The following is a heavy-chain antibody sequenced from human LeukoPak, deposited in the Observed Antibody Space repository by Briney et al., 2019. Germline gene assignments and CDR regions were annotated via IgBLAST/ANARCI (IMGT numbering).Heavy chain of an antibody. CDR3: ATGLQYCDY. J-gene: IGHJ4*02. CDR2: SGSGSST. CDR1: GFAFSSYV. V-gene: IGHV3-23*01. D-gene: IGHD4-11*01. Sequence: GSLRLSCAASGFAFSSYVMSWVRQAPGKGLEWVSTSGSGSSTYYADSVKGRFTFSRDNSKNTLYLQMNSLRAEDTAAYYCATGLQYCDYWGQGTPVTVSS.